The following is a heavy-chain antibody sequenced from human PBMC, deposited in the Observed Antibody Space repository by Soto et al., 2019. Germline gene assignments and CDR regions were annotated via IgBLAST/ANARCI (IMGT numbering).Heavy chain of an antibody. CDR1: GGSIDSGAFS. CDR3: ARIHWAQSSLDY. Sequence: LSLTCAVSGGSIDSGAFSWSWIRQPPGKGLEWIGYVTHSGTAYSIPSLNGRLTLSVDSSQTQFSLKLTSVTAADSAFYYCARIHWAQSSLDYWGRGILVTVSS. D-gene: IGHD6-19*01. V-gene: IGHV4-30-2*01. CDR2: VTHSGTA. J-gene: IGHJ4*02.